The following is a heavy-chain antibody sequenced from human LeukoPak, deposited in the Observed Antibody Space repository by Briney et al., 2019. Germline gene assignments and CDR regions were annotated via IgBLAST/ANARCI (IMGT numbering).Heavy chain of an antibody. CDR1: GFTFSSYS. D-gene: IGHD3-22*01. Sequence: GGSLRLSCAASGFTFSSYSMNWVRQAPGKGLEWVSSISSSSSYIYYADSVKGRFTISRDNAKNSLYLQMNSLRAEDTAVYYCARVPRAYYYDSSGYHVNFDYWGQGTLVTVSS. J-gene: IGHJ4*02. V-gene: IGHV3-21*01. CDR2: ISSSSSYI. CDR3: ARVPRAYYYDSSGYHVNFDY.